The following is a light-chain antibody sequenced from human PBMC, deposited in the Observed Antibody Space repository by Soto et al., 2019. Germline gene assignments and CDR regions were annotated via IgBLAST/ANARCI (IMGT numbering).Light chain of an antibody. Sequence: EIVLTQSPATLSSFPGDRVTLSCRASQSVGSDLACYQQKPGQATILVIYDIFTRATGIQDRFSGSGSGTDFTLTISRLEPEDFASYYCQLYGSSHEITFGQGTRLEIK. CDR1: QSVGSD. V-gene: IGKV3-20*01. J-gene: IGKJ5*01. CDR2: DIF. CDR3: QLYGSSHEIT.